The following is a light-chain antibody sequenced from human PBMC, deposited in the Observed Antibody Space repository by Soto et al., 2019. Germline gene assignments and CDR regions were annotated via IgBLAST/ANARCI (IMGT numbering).Light chain of an antibody. J-gene: IGLJ1*01. CDR2: EGT. Sequence: QSVLTQPPSLSWSPGQSITISCTGTSSDVGTCNLVSLYQQHPGKAPKLMVYEGTKRPSGVSNRFSGSKSGNTASLTISGLQAEYEADYYCCSYVGSSTYVFGTGTKVTVL. V-gene: IGLV2-23*01. CDR1: SSDVGTCNL. CDR3: CSYVGSSTYV.